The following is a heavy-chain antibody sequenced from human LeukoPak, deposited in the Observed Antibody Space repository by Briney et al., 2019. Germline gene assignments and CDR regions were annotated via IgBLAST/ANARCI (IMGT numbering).Heavy chain of an antibody. V-gene: IGHV3-30-3*01. D-gene: IGHD1-26*01. CDR2: ISYDGSNK. CDR3: ATGGSYYGLDY. Sequence: GGSLRLSCAASGFTFSSYAMHWVRQAPGKGLEWVAVISYDGSNKYYADSVKGRFTISRDNSKNTLYLQMNSLRAEDTAVYYCATGGSYYGLDYWGQGTLVTVSS. CDR1: GFTFSSYA. J-gene: IGHJ4*02.